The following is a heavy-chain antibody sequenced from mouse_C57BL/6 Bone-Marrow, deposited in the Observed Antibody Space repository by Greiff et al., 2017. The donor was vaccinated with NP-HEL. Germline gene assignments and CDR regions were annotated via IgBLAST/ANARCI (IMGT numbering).Heavy chain of an antibody. V-gene: IGHV1-9*01. CDR1: GYTFTGYW. Sequence: QVQLKQSGAELMKPGASVKLSCKATGYTFTGYWIEWVKQRPGHGLEWIGEILPGSGSTNYNEKFKGKATFTADTSSNTAYMQLSSLTTEDSAIYYCASLTYYGSSYGFAYWGQGTLVTVSA. CDR2: ILPGSGST. J-gene: IGHJ3*01. CDR3: ASLTYYGSSYGFAY. D-gene: IGHD1-1*01.